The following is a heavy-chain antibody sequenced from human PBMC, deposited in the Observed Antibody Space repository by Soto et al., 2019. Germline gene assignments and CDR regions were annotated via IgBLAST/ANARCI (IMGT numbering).Heavy chain of an antibody. Sequence: QVQLVQSGAEVKKPGASVKVSCKASGYTFTSYGISWVRQAPGQGLEWMGWISAYNGNTNYAQKLQGRVTMTTDTSASTAYMELRSLRSDDTAVYYCASSSGQWLDAEYFQHWGQGTLVTVSS. J-gene: IGHJ1*01. CDR1: GYTFTSYG. D-gene: IGHD6-19*01. CDR3: ASSSGQWLDAEYFQH. V-gene: IGHV1-18*01. CDR2: ISAYNGNT.